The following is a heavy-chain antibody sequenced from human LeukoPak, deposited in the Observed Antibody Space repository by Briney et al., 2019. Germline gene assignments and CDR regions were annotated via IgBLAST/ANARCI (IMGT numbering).Heavy chain of an antibody. CDR2: ISSSSSYI. CDR1: GFTFSSYS. V-gene: IGHV3-21*04. CDR3: AKDIGDTMTLFDY. J-gene: IGHJ4*02. D-gene: IGHD2-2*01. Sequence: GGSLRLSCAASGFTFSSYSMNWVRQAPGKGLEWVSSISSSSSYIYYADSVKGRFTISRDNAKNSLYLQMNSLRAEDTALYYCAKDIGDTMTLFDYWGQGTLVTVSS.